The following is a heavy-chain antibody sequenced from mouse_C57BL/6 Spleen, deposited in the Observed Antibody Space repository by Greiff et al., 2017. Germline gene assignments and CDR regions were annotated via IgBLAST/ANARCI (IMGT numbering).Heavy chain of an antibody. J-gene: IGHJ1*03. CDR1: GYTFTSYW. CDR3: ARDYYGSSHWYFDV. V-gene: IGHV1-61*01. D-gene: IGHD1-1*01. CDR2: IYPSDSET. Sequence: QVQLKQPGAELVRPGSSVKLSCKASGYTFTSYWMDWVKQRPGQGLEWIGNIYPSDSETHYNQKFKDKATLTVDKSSSTAYMQLSSLTSEDSAVYYCARDYYGSSHWYFDVWGTGTTVTVSS.